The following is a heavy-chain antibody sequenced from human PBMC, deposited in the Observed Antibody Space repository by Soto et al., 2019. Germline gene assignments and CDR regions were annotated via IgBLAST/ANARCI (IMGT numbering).Heavy chain of an antibody. V-gene: IGHV3-9*01. CDR2: ISWNSGSI. D-gene: IGHD3-10*01. CDR3: TKDQRNYYGSGSYRYYYYDMDV. CDR1: GFTFDDYA. Sequence: GGSLRLSCAASGFTFDDYAMHWVRQAPGKGLEWVSGISWNSGSITYADSVKGRFTISRDNAKNSLYLQMNSLRPEDTALYYCTKDQRNYYGSGSYRYYYYDMDVWGKGTTVTVSS. J-gene: IGHJ6*03.